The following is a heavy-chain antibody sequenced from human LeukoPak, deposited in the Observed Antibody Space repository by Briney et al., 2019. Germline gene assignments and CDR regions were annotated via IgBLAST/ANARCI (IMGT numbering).Heavy chain of an antibody. CDR2: INHSGST. CDR1: GGSFSGYY. J-gene: IGHJ4*02. CDR3: ARFFIAVGGFDY. Sequence: SETLSLTCAVYGGSFSGYYWSWIRQPPGKGLEWIGEINHSGSTNYNPSLKSRVTISVDTSKNQFSLKLSSVTAADTAVYYCARFFIAVGGFDYWGQGTLVTVSS. D-gene: IGHD6-19*01. V-gene: IGHV4-34*01.